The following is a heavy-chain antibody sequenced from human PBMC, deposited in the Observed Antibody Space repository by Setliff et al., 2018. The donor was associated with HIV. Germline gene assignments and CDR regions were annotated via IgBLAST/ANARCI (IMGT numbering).Heavy chain of an antibody. V-gene: IGHV3-7*01. D-gene: IGHD2-21*01. J-gene: IGHJ4*02. CDR1: GFTFRSHW. CDR2: INQDGSDT. Sequence: PGGSLRLSCAASGFTFRSHWMTWVRQAPGKGLEWVATINQDGSDTYYANSMRGRFTISRDNGKNAVYLQMNSLTAEDTALYYCVRDLARVIAHWGQGTLVTVSS. CDR3: VRDLARVIAH.